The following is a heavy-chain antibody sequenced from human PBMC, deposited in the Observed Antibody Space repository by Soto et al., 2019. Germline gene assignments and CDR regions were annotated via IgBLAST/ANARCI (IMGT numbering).Heavy chain of an antibody. D-gene: IGHD2-21*01. CDR3: ASLLIPGY. J-gene: IGHJ4*02. V-gene: IGHV1-46*01. Sequence: ASVKFSCKSSGYTLSSNYMVWVRQAPGQGLEWMGIINTSGGSTDYAQKFQGRLTMTRDTSTNTVYMELSSLRSEDTAVYYCASLLIPGYWVPITLVTVCS. CDR2: INTSGGST. CDR1: GYTLSSNY.